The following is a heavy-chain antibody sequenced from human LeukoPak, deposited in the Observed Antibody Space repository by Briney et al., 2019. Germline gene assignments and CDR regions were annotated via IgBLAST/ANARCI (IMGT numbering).Heavy chain of an antibody. Sequence: GGSLRLSCAASGFTFSNYAMSWVRQAPGKGLEWVSAISGSGLNTYYADSVKGRFTISRDNSKNTLYLQMNSLRAEDTAVYYCATDIVVVPAANTDYWGQGTLVTVSS. CDR1: GFTFSNYA. V-gene: IGHV3-23*01. D-gene: IGHD2-2*01. CDR3: ATDIVVVPAANTDY. J-gene: IGHJ4*02. CDR2: ISGSGLNT.